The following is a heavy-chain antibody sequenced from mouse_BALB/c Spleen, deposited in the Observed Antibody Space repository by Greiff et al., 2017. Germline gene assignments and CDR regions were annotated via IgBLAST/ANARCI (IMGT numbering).Heavy chain of an antibody. CDR3: ARSTMITYYAMDY. J-gene: IGHJ4*01. Sequence: EVHLVESGGGLVKPGGSLKLSCAASGFAFSSYDMSWVRQTPEKRLEWVAYISSGGGSTYYPDTVKGRFTISRDNAKNTLYLQMSSLKSEDTAMYYCARSTMITYYAMDYWGQGTSVTVSS. CDR1: GFAFSSYD. D-gene: IGHD2-4*01. CDR2: ISSGGGST. V-gene: IGHV5-12-1*01.